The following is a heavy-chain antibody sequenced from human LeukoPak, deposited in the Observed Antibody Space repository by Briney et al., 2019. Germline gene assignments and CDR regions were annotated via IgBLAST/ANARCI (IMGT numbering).Heavy chain of an antibody. J-gene: IGHJ4*02. Sequence: GGSLRLSCAASGFTFSSYSMNWVRQAPGKGLEWVSSISSSSSYIYYADSVKGRFTISRDNAKNSLYLQMNSLRAEDTAVYYCARDLLLSGRDYFDYWGQGTLVTVSS. V-gene: IGHV3-21*01. CDR3: ARDLLLSGRDYFDY. CDR2: ISSSSSYI. D-gene: IGHD3-3*01. CDR1: GFTFSSYS.